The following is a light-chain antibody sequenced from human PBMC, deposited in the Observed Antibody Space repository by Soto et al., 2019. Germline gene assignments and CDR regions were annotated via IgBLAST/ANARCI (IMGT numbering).Light chain of an antibody. Sequence: QSVLTQPPSASGTPGQRVTMSCSGSSSNIGRNFVYWYRQLPGTAPELLIYNNNQRPSGVPDRFSGSKSGPSASLAITGLRSEDEADYYCCSYTRTSNHYFFGSGTKVTVL. CDR1: SSNIGRNF. V-gene: IGLV1-47*01. J-gene: IGLJ1*01. CDR3: CSYTRTSNHYF. CDR2: NNN.